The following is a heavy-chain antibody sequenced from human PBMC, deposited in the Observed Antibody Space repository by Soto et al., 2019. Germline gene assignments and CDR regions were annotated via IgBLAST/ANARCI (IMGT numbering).Heavy chain of an antibody. J-gene: IGHJ5*02. Sequence: SETLSLTCTVSGGSISSGDYYWSWIRHPPGKGLEWIGYMYNSGSTYYNPSLDSRVKISVDTSKDQFSLELSSVTAADTAVYYCARDKYCTTINCYNWFDPWGQGTLVTVSS. CDR2: MYNSGST. V-gene: IGHV4-30-4*01. D-gene: IGHD2-2*01. CDR1: GGSISSGDYY. CDR3: ARDKYCTTINCYNWFDP.